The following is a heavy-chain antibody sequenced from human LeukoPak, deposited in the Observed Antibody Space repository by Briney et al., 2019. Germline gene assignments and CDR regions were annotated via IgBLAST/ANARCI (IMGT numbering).Heavy chain of an antibody. Sequence: YPSETLSLTCTVSGVSISSYYWSWIRQPPGKGLEWIGYIYYSGSTNYNPSLKSRVTISVDTSKNQFSLKLSSVTAADTAVYYCARYYDFWSGYYLSWFDPWGQGTLVTLSS. D-gene: IGHD3-3*01. J-gene: IGHJ5*02. CDR3: ARYYDFWSGYYLSWFDP. CDR1: GVSISSYY. V-gene: IGHV4-59*01. CDR2: IYYSGST.